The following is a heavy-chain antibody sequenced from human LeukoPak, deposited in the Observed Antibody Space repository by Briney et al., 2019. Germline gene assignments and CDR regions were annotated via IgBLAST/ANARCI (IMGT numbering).Heavy chain of an antibody. CDR3: ARPQRYCSSTSCSDYYYYYGMDV. V-gene: IGHV1-69*04. D-gene: IGHD2-2*01. CDR2: IIPILGIA. J-gene: IGHJ6*02. CDR1: GGTFSSYA. Sequence: ASVKVSCKASGGTFSSYAISWVRQAPGQGLEWMGRIIPILGIANYAQKFQGRVTITADKSTSTAYMELSSLRSEDTAVYYCARPQRYCSSTSCSDYYYYYGMDVWGQGTTVTVSS.